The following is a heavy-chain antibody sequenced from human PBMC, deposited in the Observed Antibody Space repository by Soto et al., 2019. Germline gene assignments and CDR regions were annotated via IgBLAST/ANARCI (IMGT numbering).Heavy chain of an antibody. V-gene: IGHV4-31*03. Sequence: SQTRSLTGILSRAALNSRNYYWNWIRQVPGKGLEWIGHIYVTGAVDYNSSLRERITISQDTSERQSSLNLRLVAAADTAVYYCARLRIATNNYKWFDPWGQGTLVNVSS. D-gene: IGHD2-21*01. CDR1: RAALNSRNYY. J-gene: IGHJ5*02. CDR2: IYVTGAV. CDR3: ARLRIATNNYKWFDP.